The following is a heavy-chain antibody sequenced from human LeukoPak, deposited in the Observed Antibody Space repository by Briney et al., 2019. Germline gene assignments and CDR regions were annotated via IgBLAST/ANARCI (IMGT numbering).Heavy chain of an antibody. J-gene: IGHJ4*02. CDR1: GDSISTYH. CDR2: MQSSGNS. D-gene: IGHD5-18*01. CDR3: ARDKRHSYGRYFDH. V-gene: IGHV4-59*01. Sequence: SETLSLTCSVSGDSISTYHWNWIRKPPGKGLEWIAFMQSSGNSNYNPSLKSRVTMFVDTSKNQFVLNLRSVTAADTAVYYCARDKRHSYGRYFDHWGQGMLVTVFS.